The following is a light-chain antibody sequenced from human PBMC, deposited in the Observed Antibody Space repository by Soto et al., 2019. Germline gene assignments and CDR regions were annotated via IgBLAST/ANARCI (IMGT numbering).Light chain of an antibody. CDR2: YDD. V-gene: IGLV1-36*01. Sequence: QSVLTQPPSVSEAPRQRVTISCSGSRSNIGNHAVNWYQQLPGKAPKLLIYYDDLLPSGVSDRFSGSKSGTSASLDISGLQSEDEADYYCATWDDSLNGPVFGGGTKLTVL. CDR1: RSNIGNHA. CDR3: ATWDDSLNGPV. J-gene: IGLJ2*01.